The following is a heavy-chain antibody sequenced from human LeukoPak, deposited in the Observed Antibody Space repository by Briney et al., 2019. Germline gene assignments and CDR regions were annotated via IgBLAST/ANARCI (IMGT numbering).Heavy chain of an antibody. CDR3: ASKLGSYCSGSNCHNYYYYMDV. J-gene: IGHJ6*03. V-gene: IGHV3-53*01. Sequence: PGGSLRLSCTASGFTVSSNSMSWVRQAPGKGLEWVSLIYSGGRTYHADSVKGRFTISRDNSKNTLYLQMNSLRAEDSAVYYCASKLGSYCSGSNCHNYYYYMDVWGKGTTVTVSS. CDR1: GFTVSSNS. CDR2: IYSGGRT. D-gene: IGHD2-15*01.